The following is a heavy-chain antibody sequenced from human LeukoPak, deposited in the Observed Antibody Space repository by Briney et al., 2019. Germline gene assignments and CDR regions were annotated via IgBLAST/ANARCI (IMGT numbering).Heavy chain of an antibody. J-gene: IGHJ4*02. V-gene: IGHV4-59*08. D-gene: IGHD6-13*01. CDR2: IYYSGST. Sequence: SETLSLTCTVSGGSISSYYWSWIRQPPGKGLEWIGYIYYSGSTNYNPSLKSRVTISVDTSKNQFSLKLSSVTAADTAVYYCARQGCSTRWGFDYWGQGTLVTVSS. CDR1: GGSISSYY. CDR3: ARQGCSTRWGFDY.